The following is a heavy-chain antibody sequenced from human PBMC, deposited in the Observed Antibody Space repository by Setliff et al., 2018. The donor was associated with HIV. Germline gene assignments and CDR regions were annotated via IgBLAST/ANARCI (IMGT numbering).Heavy chain of an antibody. CDR2: SGNGGII. V-gene: IGHV3-23*01. CDR1: GFPFSAYA. CDR3: AKVFAYGIDGFDI. J-gene: IGHJ3*02. Sequence: GGSLRLSCEASGFPFSAYAFSWVRRAPGKGLEWVSTSGNGGIIVYTDSVKGRFTISKDNSRDTLYLQMSSLREEDTAVYYCAKVFAYGIDGFDIWGQGTMVTVSS. D-gene: IGHD3-16*01.